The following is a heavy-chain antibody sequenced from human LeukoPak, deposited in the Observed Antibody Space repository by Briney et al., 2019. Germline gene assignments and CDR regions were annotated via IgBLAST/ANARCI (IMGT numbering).Heavy chain of an antibody. CDR1: GHTFTSYD. V-gene: IGHV1-8*01. CDR2: MNPDSGNT. J-gene: IGHJ4*02. D-gene: IGHD6-13*01. Sequence: GASVKVSCKASGHTFTSYDTNWVRQATGQGLEWMGWMNPDSGNTGYAQKFQGRVTMTRNPSISTAYMELSSLTSEDTAVYYCARRIAAAGVGIVYWGQGTLVTVSS. CDR3: ARRIAAAGVGIVY.